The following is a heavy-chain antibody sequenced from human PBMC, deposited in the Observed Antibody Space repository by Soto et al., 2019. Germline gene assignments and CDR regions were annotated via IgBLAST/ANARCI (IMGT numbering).Heavy chain of an antibody. V-gene: IGHV1-8*01. CDR3: ARDLIPMDI. CDR2: MNPNSGNT. J-gene: IGHJ3*02. D-gene: IGHD2-21*01. CDR1: GYTFTSYD. Sequence: ASVKVSCKASGYTFTSYDINWVRQATGQGLEWMGWMNPNSGNTGYAQKFQGRVTMTTDTSTSTAYMELRSLRSDDTAVYYCARDLIPMDIWGQGTMVTVSS.